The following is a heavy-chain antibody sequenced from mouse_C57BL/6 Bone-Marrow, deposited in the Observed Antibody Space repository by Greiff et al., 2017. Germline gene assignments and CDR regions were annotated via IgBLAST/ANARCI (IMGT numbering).Heavy chain of an antibody. J-gene: IGHJ1*03. D-gene: IGHD1-1*01. V-gene: IGHV14-4*01. CDR2: IDPENGDT. CDR3: TSLGTTVVAPYWYFDV. CDR1: GFNIKDDY. Sequence: VQLQQSGAELVRPGASVKLSCTASGFNIKDDYMHWVKQRPEQGLEWIGWIDPENGDTEYASKFQGKATITADTSSNTAYLQLSSLTSADTDVYYCTSLGTTVVAPYWYFDVWGTGTTVTVSS.